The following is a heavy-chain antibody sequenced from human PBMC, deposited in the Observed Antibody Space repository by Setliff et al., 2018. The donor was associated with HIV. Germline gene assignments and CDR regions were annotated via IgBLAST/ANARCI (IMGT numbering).Heavy chain of an antibody. CDR2: IYTSGST. CDR3: ARRAPGGGYGPAWYFDS. J-gene: IGHJ4*02. Sequence: SETLSLTCTVSGGSISSYYWSWIRQPPGKGLEWIGYIYTSGSTNYNPSLKSRVTISVDPSKNQFSLKLSSVTAADTAVYYCARRAPGGGYGPAWYFDSWGQGTLVTVSS. CDR1: GGSISSYY. V-gene: IGHV4-4*09. D-gene: IGHD5-12*01.